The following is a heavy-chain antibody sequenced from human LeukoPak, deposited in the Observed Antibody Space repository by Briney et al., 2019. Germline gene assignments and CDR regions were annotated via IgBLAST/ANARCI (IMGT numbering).Heavy chain of an antibody. CDR2: ISAYNGNT. CDR1: GYTFTSYG. Sequence: ASVKVSCKASGYTFTSYGISWVRQAPGQGLEWMGWISAYNGNTNYAQKFQGRVTMTTDTSTSTAYMELRSLRSDDTAVYYCTREGLGELTLDCWGQGTLVTVSS. V-gene: IGHV1-18*01. J-gene: IGHJ4*02. CDR3: TREGLGELTLDC. D-gene: IGHD3-16*01.